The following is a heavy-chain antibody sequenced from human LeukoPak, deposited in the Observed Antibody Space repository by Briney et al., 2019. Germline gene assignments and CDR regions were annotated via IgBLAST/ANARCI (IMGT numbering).Heavy chain of an antibody. J-gene: IGHJ2*01. CDR1: GGPISSGRHH. D-gene: IGHD2-2*01. CDR3: ARDPVKYCSSTSCAGLGFDL. V-gene: IGHV4-61*02. CDR2: IYASGST. Sequence: SQPLALTCTVSGGPISSGRHHWSWIRQPAGKALEWIGRIYASGSTNYNPSLKSRVTISVDPSKNQSSLKLGSVTAADTAVYYCARDPVKYCSSTSCAGLGFDLWGRGILVTVSS.